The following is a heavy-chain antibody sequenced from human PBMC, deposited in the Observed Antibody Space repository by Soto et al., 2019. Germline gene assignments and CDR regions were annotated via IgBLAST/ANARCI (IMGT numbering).Heavy chain of an antibody. V-gene: IGHV4-4*07. D-gene: IGHD1-1*01. CDR1: CASISGFY. CDR2: IYATGTT. Sequence: PSGTLSLTCTVSCASISGFYWSWIRKSAGKGLEWIGRIYATGTTDYNPSLKSRVMMSVDTSKKQFSLKLRSVTAADTAVYYCVRDGTKTLRDWFDPWGQGISVTVSS. CDR3: VRDGTKTLRDWFDP. J-gene: IGHJ5*02.